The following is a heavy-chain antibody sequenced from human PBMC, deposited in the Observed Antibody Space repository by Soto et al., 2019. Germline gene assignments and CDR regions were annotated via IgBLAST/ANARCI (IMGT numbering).Heavy chain of an antibody. CDR2: IYYSGST. Sequence: SEPLSLTCTAAGRSISSYYWSWIRQPPGKGLEWIGYIYYSGSTNYNPSLKSRVTISVDTSKNQFSLKLSSVTAADTAVYYCARVIGIPADRLFDYWGQRTRLTVSS. D-gene: IGHD6-13*01. V-gene: IGHV4-59*01. J-gene: IGHJ4*02. CDR1: GRSISSYY. CDR3: ARVIGIPADRLFDY.